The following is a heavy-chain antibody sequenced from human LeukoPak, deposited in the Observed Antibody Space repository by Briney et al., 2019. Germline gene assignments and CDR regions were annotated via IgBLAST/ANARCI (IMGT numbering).Heavy chain of an antibody. J-gene: IGHJ6*03. D-gene: IGHD5-24*01. CDR1: GFTVSSNY. CDR2: IYSGGST. CDR3: ARRTEIHYMDV. Sequence: GESLKISCAASGFTVSSNYMSWVRQAPGKGLEWVSVIYSGGSTYYADSVKGRFTISRDNSKNTLYLQMNSLRAEDTAVYYCARRTEIHYMDVWGKGTTVTVSS. V-gene: IGHV3-53*01.